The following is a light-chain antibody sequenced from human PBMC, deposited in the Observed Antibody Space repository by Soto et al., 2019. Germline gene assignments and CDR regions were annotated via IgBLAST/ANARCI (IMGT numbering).Light chain of an antibody. CDR2: ATS. J-gene: IGKJ2*01. CDR1: QSVSSSY. CDR3: QHYGSSPSYI. Sequence: EIVLTQSPGTLSLSPGERATLSCRASQSVSSSYLAWYQQKPGQAPRLLIYATSSRATGIPDRFSGSGSGTDFTLTISRLEPEDFAVYYCQHYGSSPSYIFGQGTKLEIK. V-gene: IGKV3-20*01.